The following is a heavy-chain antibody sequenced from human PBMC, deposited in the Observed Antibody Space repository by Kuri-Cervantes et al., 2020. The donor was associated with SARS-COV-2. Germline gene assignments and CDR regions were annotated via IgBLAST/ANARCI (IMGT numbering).Heavy chain of an antibody. Sequence: SGPTLVKPTQTLTLTCTFSGFSLSTSGMCVGWIRQPPGKALEWLARIDWDDDKYYSTSLKTRLTISKDTSKNQVVLTMTNMDPVDTAPYYCARTQDVLRLLEGFDYWGQGTLVTVSS. CDR2: IDWDDDK. CDR3: ARTQDVLRLLEGFDY. V-gene: IGHV2-70*11. CDR1: GFSLSTSGMC. D-gene: IGHD3-3*01. J-gene: IGHJ4*02.